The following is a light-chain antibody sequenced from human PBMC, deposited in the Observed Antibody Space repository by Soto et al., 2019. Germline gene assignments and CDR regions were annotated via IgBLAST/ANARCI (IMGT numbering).Light chain of an antibody. Sequence: QTVVTQAPSLTVSPGGTVTLTCASSTGAVTSDYYPNWFQQKHGQAPTSLIYNTHNRHSWTPARFSGSLLGNRAALTLSGALPEDEAEYYCLLFSGGAYVFGPGTKVTVL. CDR2: NTH. CDR3: LLFSGGAYV. V-gene: IGLV7-43*01. J-gene: IGLJ1*01. CDR1: TGAVTSDYY.